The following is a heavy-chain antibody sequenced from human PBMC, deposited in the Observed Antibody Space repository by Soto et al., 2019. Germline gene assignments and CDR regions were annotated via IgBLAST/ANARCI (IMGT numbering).Heavy chain of an antibody. Sequence: SETLSLTCSVSGGTISSYDWSWFRQPPGKRLERIGYIYCSGSTTYNPSLKSRVTMSLDTSKNQFSLNLRSVTGADTAVYYCAGFLAYADPFDY. CDR1: GGTISSYD. J-gene: IGHJ4*01. V-gene: IGHV4-59*13. CDR2: IYCSGST. CDR3: AGFLAYADPFDY. D-gene: IGHD4-17*01.